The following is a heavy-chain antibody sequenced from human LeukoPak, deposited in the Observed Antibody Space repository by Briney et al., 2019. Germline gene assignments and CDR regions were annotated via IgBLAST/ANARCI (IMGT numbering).Heavy chain of an antibody. CDR3: TRRIAAEDYFDY. J-gene: IGHJ4*02. CDR1: GFTFGDYA. Sequence: GRSLRLSCTASGFTFGDYAMSWFRQAPGKGLEWVGFIRSKAYGGTTEYAASVKGRFTISRDDSKSIAYLQMDSLKTEDTAVYYCTRRIAAEDYFDYWGQGTLVTVSS. V-gene: IGHV3-49*03. CDR2: IRSKAYGGTT. D-gene: IGHD6-13*01.